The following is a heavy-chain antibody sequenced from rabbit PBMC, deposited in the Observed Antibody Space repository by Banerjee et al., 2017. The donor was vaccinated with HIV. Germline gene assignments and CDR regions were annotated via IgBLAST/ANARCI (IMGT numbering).Heavy chain of an antibody. CDR1: GFSFSSSYW. Sequence: QSLEESGGDLVKPGASLTLTCTASGFSFSSSYWICWVRQAPGKGLEWIGCIYTGSSGSTYYASWAKGRFTISKTSSTTVTLQMTSLTAADTATYFCARDNDNDSNLWGPGTLVTVS. J-gene: IGHJ4*01. CDR3: ARDNDNDSNL. V-gene: IGHV1S40*01. D-gene: IGHD2-1*01. CDR2: IYTGSSGST.